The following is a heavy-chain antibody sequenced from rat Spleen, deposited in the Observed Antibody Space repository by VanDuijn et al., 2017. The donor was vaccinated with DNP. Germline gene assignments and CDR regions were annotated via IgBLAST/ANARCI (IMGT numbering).Heavy chain of an antibody. CDR1: GFTFNDYD. CDR3: ERHGVFYGLTFAY. Sequence: EVQLVESGGGLVQPGGSLKLSCVASGFTFNDYDMAWVRQAPAKGLEWVTSITPSGNSAFYRDSVKGRFTVSRDNANSSLSLQMDNLRSEDTAAYYCERHGVFYGLTFAYWGQGTLVTVSS. CDR2: ITPSGNSA. V-gene: IGHV5-25*01. D-gene: IGHD1-6*01. J-gene: IGHJ3*01.